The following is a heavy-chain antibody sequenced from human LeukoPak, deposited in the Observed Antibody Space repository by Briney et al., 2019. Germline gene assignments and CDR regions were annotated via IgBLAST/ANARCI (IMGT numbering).Heavy chain of an antibody. CDR1: GFTFSRYS. CDR2: ISGGSTYI. Sequence: PGGSLRLSCAASGFTFSRYSMNWVRQAPRKGLEWVSSISGGSTYIYYADSVKGRFTISRDNSKNTIYLQMDSLRAEDTAIYYCARDYWWNYDYWGQGTLVTVSS. J-gene: IGHJ4*02. CDR3: ARDYWWNYDY. V-gene: IGHV3-21*01. D-gene: IGHD1-7*01.